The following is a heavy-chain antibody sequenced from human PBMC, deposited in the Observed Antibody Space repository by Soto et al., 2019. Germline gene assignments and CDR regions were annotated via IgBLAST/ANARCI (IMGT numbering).Heavy chain of an antibody. V-gene: IGHV4-59*01. J-gene: IGHJ4*02. CDR2: IYDSENT. CDR1: GGSISSYY. Sequence: QVQLQESGPGLVKPSETLSLTCTVSGGSISSYYWSWIRQPPGKGLEWIGYIYDSENTDYNPSLKSRVTISVDPSKNQFSLKLSSVTAADTAVYYCARAPALYFFDYWGQGTLVTVSS. CDR3: ARAPALYFFDY.